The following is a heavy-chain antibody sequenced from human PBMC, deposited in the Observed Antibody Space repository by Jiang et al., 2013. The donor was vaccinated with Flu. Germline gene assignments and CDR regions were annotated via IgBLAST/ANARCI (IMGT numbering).Heavy chain of an antibody. CDR1: GDSVSSNSAA. D-gene: IGHD6-6*01. CDR3: ARKYSSSSHEYNWFDP. Sequence: SLTCAISGDSVSSNSAAWNWIRQSPSRGLEWLGRTYYRSKWYNDYAVSVKSRITINPDTSKNQFSLQLNSVTPEDTAVYYCARKYSSSSHEYNWFDPWGQGTLVTVSS. J-gene: IGHJ5*02. CDR2: TYYRSKWYN. V-gene: IGHV6-1*01.